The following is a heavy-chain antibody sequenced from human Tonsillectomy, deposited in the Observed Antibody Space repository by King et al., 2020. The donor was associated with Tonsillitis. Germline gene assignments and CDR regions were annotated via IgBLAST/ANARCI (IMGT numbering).Heavy chain of an antibody. CDR2: IDPSDSYT. CDR1: GYNFNAYW. V-gene: IGHV5-10-1*03. Sequence: QLVQSGAEVKEPGEFLRISCKGSGYNFNAYWIDWVRQMPGKGLEWMGRIDPSDSYTTYSPAFQGHFPISADNSITTAYLQWSSLKATDTAMFYCARRSYDSSGYYYDLWGQGTLVTVSS. J-gene: IGHJ2*01. CDR3: ARRSYDSSGYYYDL. D-gene: IGHD3-22*01.